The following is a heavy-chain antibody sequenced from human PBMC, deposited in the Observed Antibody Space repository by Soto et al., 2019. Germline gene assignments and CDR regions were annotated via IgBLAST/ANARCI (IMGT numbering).Heavy chain of an antibody. Sequence: GASVKVSCKAPGGTFSSYAISWVRQAPGQGLEWMGGIIPTFGTATYAQKFQGRVTITADESTSTAYMELSSLRSEDTAVYYCARDGWVAAAGTGGYYYYGMDVWGQGTTVTVSS. V-gene: IGHV1-69*13. CDR2: IIPTFGTA. D-gene: IGHD6-13*01. CDR3: ARDGWVAAAGTGGYYYYGMDV. J-gene: IGHJ6*02. CDR1: GGTFSSYA.